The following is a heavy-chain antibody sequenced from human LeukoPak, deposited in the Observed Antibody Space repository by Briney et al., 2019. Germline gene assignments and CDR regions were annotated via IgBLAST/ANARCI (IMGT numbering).Heavy chain of an antibody. Sequence: GGSLRLSCAASGFTFSSYGMHWVRQAPGKGLEWVAVISYDGSNKYYADSVKGRFTISRDNSKNTLYLQMNSLRAEDTAVYYCAKDDGDYVGDWFDPWGQGTLVTVSS. J-gene: IGHJ5*02. CDR3: AKDDGDYVGDWFDP. V-gene: IGHV3-30*18. CDR1: GFTFSSYG. D-gene: IGHD4-17*01. CDR2: ISYDGSNK.